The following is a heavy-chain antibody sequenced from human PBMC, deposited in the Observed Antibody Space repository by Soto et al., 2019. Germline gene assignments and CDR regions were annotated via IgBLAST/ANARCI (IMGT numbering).Heavy chain of an antibody. D-gene: IGHD3-9*01. J-gene: IGHJ4*02. V-gene: IGHV4-39*01. Sequence: QLQLQESGPGLVKPSETLSLTCSVSGDSINSDKYYWGWIRQPPGKGLEWIGSIYYRGNTYYNPSLKTRVTISLDKSNSQFSLKLNSVTAADSAVYFCARLEGLATISYYFDYWGQGTLVTVSS. CDR1: GDSINSDKYY. CDR3: ARLEGLATISYYFDY. CDR2: IYYRGNT.